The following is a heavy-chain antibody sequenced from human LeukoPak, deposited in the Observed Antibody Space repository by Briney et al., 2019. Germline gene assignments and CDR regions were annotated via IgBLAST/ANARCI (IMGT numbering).Heavy chain of an antibody. CDR3: ASRWNYGMYYYIDV. CDR1: GGSFSNYY. Sequence: ASETLSLTCAAYGGSFSNYYWSWIRQPPGKGLEWIGEINDSGRTNYNPSLMSRVTISVDTSKNQFSLKLSSVTAADTAVYYCASRWNYGMYYYIDVWGKGATVSVSS. J-gene: IGHJ6*03. D-gene: IGHD1-7*01. CDR2: INDSGRT. V-gene: IGHV4-34*01.